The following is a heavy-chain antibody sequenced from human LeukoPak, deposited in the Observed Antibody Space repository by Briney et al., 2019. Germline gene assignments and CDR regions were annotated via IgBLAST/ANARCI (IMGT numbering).Heavy chain of an antibody. V-gene: IGHV4-59*01. CDR1: GGSISSYY. D-gene: IGHD6-13*01. CDR3: ARDLDRGHSSRGAFDI. J-gene: IGHJ3*02. Sequence: SETLSLTCTVSGGSISSYYWSWIRQPPGKGLEWIGYIYYSGSTNYNPSLKSRVTISVDTSKNQFSLKLSSVTAADTAVYYCARDLDRGHSSRGAFDIWGQGTMVTASS. CDR2: IYYSGST.